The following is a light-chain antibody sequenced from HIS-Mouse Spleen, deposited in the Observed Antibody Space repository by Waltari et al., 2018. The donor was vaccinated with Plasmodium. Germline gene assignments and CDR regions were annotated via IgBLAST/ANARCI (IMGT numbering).Light chain of an antibody. CDR1: ALPNKY. V-gene: IGLV3-10*01. CDR2: EDS. J-gene: IGLJ3*02. CDR3: YSTDSSGNHRV. Sequence: SYELTQPPSGSVSPGQTARINCSGDALPNKYAYWYQQKSGQAPVLVIYEDSKRPSGIPERFSGSSSGTMATLTISGAQVEDEADYYCYSTDSSGNHRVFGGGTKLTVL.